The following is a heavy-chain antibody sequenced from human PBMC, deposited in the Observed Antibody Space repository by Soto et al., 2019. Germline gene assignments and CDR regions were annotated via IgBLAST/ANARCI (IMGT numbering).Heavy chain of an antibody. Sequence: GGSLRLSCAASGFTLARYTMGWVRQAPGKGLQWVAESFSTGGTDYADSVKGRFSISRDNSNNMVFLQMNSLRVEDTGLYYCARDREPDGIWTLDSWGQGTLVTVSS. V-gene: IGHV3-23*01. CDR3: ARDREPDGIWTLDS. J-gene: IGHJ4*02. D-gene: IGHD3-9*01. CDR2: SFSTGGT. CDR1: GFTLARYT.